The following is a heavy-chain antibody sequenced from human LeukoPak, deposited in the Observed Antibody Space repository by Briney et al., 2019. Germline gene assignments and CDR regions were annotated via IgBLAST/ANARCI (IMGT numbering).Heavy chain of an antibody. D-gene: IGHD2-8*01. J-gene: IGHJ4*02. V-gene: IGHV4-59*01. CDR2: VYHTGTS. CDR3: TRVVNGGHFDY. Sequence: SETLSLTCSASGASINEYYWTWIRQPPGKGLEWIGYVYHTGTSGYHPSLKSRVAMSLDTSKNQVSLKLRSVTAADTAVYFCTRVVNGGHFDYWGQGTLVTVSS. CDR1: GASINEYY.